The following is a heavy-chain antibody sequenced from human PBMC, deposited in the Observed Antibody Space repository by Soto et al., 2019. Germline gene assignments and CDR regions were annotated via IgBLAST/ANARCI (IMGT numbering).Heavy chain of an antibody. CDR3: ARAPRAAAPFDP. D-gene: IGHD6-13*01. J-gene: IGHJ5*02. CDR2: VDHSGST. Sequence: QVQLQQWGAGLLKPLETLSLTCAVYGGSFSGYYWNWIRQPPGKGLEWIGEVDHSGSTNYNPSLKSRVTISLDTSKNQFSLNLSSVTAADTAVYYCARAPRAAAPFDPWGQGTLVTVSS. CDR1: GGSFSGYY. V-gene: IGHV4-34*01.